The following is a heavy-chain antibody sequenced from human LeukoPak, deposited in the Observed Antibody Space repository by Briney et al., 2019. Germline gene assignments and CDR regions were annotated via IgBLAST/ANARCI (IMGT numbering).Heavy chain of an antibody. D-gene: IGHD2-8*01. CDR3: AKNGSVRVSGFFDY. Sequence: PGGSLRLSCAASSFTFSGFGMHWVRQAPGKGLEWVAFIRYDGSNKYFADSVKGRFTISRDNSKNTLYLQMNSLRTEDTAVYYCAKNGSVRVSGFFDYWGQGTLVTVSS. J-gene: IGHJ4*02. CDR1: SFTFSGFG. V-gene: IGHV3-30*02. CDR2: IRYDGSNK.